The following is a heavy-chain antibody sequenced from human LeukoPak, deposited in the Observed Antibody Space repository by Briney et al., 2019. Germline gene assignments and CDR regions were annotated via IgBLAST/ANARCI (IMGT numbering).Heavy chain of an antibody. CDR1: GGSMRDYY. D-gene: IGHD6-13*01. CDR2: IYASGST. V-gene: IGHV4-4*07. CDR3: ARGMAAAYDNNWFDP. Sequence: PSETLSLTCTVSGGSMRDYYWSWIRQPAGKGLEWIGRIYASGSTRYNPSLKSRVTISVDTSKNQFSLKLSSVTAADTAVYFCARGMAAAYDNNWFDPWGQGTLVTVSS. J-gene: IGHJ5*02.